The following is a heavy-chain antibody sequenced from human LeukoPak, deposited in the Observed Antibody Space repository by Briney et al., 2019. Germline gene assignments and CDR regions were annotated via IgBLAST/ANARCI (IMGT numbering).Heavy chain of an antibody. CDR1: GGSISTYY. Sequence: SETLSLTCSVSGGSISTYYWSWVRQPPGKGLEWIGYIYYTGSTDYNPSLKSRVTMSVDTSKNQFSLKLTSVTAADTAVYYCARSGGYDLYYYYYMDVWGKGTTVTISS. D-gene: IGHD5-12*01. J-gene: IGHJ6*03. CDR2: IYYTGST. V-gene: IGHV4-59*01. CDR3: ARSGGYDLYYYYYMDV.